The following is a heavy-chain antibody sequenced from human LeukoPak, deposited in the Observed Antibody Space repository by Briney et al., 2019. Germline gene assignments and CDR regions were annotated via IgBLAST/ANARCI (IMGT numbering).Heavy chain of an antibody. D-gene: IGHD5-18*01. CDR3: ARQTAKNVDTARFDY. CDR2: IYSSGST. V-gene: IGHV4-39*01. Sequence: PSETLSLTCAVSGGSISSSHHYWAWIRQPPGKGLEWIGSIYSSGSTYYSPSLRTRVTISVDTSKNQFSLKLSSVTAADTAVYYCARQTAKNVDTARFDYWGQGTLVTVSS. CDR1: GGSISSSHHY. J-gene: IGHJ4*02.